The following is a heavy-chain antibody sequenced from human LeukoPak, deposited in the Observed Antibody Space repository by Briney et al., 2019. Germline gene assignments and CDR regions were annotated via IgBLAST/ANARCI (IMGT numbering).Heavy chain of an antibody. V-gene: IGHV4-38-2*01. CDR3: ARKIAAAGTMAGWFDP. CDR2: IYHSGST. CDR1: GYSISSGYY. J-gene: IGHJ5*02. D-gene: IGHD6-13*01. Sequence: PSETLSLTCAVSGYSISSGYYWDWIRQPPGKGLEWIGSIYHSGSTYYNPSLKSRVTISVDTSKNQFSLKLSSVTAADTAVYYCARKIAAAGTMAGWFDPWGQGTLVTVSS.